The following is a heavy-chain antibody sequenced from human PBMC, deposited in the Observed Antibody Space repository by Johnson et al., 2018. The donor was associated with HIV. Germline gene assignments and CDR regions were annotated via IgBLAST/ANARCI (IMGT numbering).Heavy chain of an antibody. V-gene: IGHV3-23*04. CDR3: AFESGSYFRHAFDV. CDR2: ISGSGGST. CDR1: GFTFSSYA. J-gene: IGHJ3*01. Sequence: MQLVESGGGLVQPGGSLRLSCAASGFTFSSYALTWVRQAPGRGLEWVSTISGSGGSTYYADSVKGRFTISRDNSKNTLYLQMNSLRSEDMAVYSCAFESGSYFRHAFDVWGQGTLVTVSS. D-gene: IGHD1-26*01.